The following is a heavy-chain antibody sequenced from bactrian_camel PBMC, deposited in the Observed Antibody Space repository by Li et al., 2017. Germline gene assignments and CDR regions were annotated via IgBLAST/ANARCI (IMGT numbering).Heavy chain of an antibody. J-gene: IGHJ6*01. V-gene: IGHV3S57*01. D-gene: IGHD1*01. CDR3: AAPPVSERLSNSGGITSLFGY. CDR2: YCNDGTA. CDR1: TGYC. Sequence: HVQLVESGGGSVQSGGSLRLSCIYVTGYCMAWFRQAQATPREVVAAYCNDGTASYADSVKGRFTISKDNAKNTPYLQMDNLKPEDAATYYCAAPPVSERLSNSGGITSLFGYWGQGTQVTVS.